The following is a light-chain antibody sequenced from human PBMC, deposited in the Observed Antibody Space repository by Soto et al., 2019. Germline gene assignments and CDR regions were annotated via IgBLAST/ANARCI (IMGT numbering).Light chain of an antibody. Sequence: EVVLTQSPGTLSLSPGGRATLSCKASQSVSRRLAAYHQRPAQSPTLLLSGASMRASGVPVRFIGSGSGTDFTLTITSLEPADFAVYYCQQYGSSRPWAFGPGTKVDIK. CDR3: QQYGSSRPWA. J-gene: IGKJ1*01. V-gene: IGKV3-20*01. CDR2: GAS. CDR1: QSVSRR.